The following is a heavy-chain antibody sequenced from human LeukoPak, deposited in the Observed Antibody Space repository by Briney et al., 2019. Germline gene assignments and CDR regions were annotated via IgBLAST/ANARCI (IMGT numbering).Heavy chain of an antibody. CDR2: IYYSGST. CDR3: ARMGVYYYYYCMDV. J-gene: IGHJ6*03. Sequence: SETLSLTCTVSGGSISSYYWSWLRQPPGKGLEWIGYIYYSGSTHYNPSLKSRVTISVDTSKNQFSLKLSSVTAADMAVYYCARMGVYYYYYCMDVWGKGTTVTVSS. D-gene: IGHD2-8*01. CDR1: GGSISSYY. V-gene: IGHV4-59*01.